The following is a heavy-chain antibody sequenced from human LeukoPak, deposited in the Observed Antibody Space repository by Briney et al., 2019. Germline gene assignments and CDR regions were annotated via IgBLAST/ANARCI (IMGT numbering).Heavy chain of an antibody. CDR1: GGSFSGYY. V-gene: IGHV4-34*01. CDR2: INHSGST. CDR3: ARDTAGSGVHLALDY. D-gene: IGHD3-10*01. J-gene: IGHJ4*02. Sequence: SETLSLTSAVYGGSFSGYYWSWIRQPPGKGLEWIGEINHSGSTNYNPSLKSRVTISVDTSKNQFSLKLSSVTAADTAVYYCARDTAGSGVHLALDYWGQGTLVTVSS.